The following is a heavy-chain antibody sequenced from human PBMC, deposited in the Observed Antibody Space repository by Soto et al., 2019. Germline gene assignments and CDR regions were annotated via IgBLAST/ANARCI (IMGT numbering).Heavy chain of an antibody. Sequence: QVQLQQSGPGLVKPSQTLSLMCAISGDSVSSDSATWSWIRQSPSRGLEWLGRTYYRSKWYNDYAVSVKSRIAITPDTSKKQLSLQLNSVTPEDTAVYFCARDSSGFHWYFDLWGRGTLVTVSS. V-gene: IGHV6-1*01. CDR2: TYYRSKWYN. CDR1: GDSVSSDSAT. CDR3: ARDSSGFHWYFDL. J-gene: IGHJ2*01. D-gene: IGHD6-19*01.